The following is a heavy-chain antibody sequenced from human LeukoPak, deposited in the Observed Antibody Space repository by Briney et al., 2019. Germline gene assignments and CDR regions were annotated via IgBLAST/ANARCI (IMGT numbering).Heavy chain of an antibody. V-gene: IGHV3-23*01. CDR2: ISGSGGST. J-gene: IGHJ6*02. D-gene: IGHD6-13*01. CDR1: GFTFSSYA. Sequence: GGSLRLSCAASGFTFSSYAMSWVRQAPGKGLEWVSAISGSGGSTYYADSVKGRFTISRDNSKNTLYLQMNSLRAEDTAVYYCAKDRHSSSWYPYYYYGMDVWGQGTTVTVSS. CDR3: AKDRHSSSWYPYYYYGMDV.